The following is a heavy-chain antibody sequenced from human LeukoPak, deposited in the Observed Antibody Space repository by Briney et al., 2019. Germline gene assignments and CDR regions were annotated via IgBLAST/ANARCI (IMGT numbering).Heavy chain of an antibody. J-gene: IGHJ4*02. Sequence: ASVKVSCKASGYTLTSYGISWVRQAPGQGLEWMGWISAYNGNTNYAQKFQGRVTMTEDTSTDTAYMELSSLRSEDTAVYYCATYYDFWSGLDYWGQGTLVTVSS. CDR1: GYTLTSYG. CDR2: ISAYNGNT. CDR3: ATYYDFWSGLDY. D-gene: IGHD3-3*01. V-gene: IGHV1-18*01.